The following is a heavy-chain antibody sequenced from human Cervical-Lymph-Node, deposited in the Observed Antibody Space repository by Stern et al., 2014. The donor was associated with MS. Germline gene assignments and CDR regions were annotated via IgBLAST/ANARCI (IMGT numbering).Heavy chain of an antibody. CDR2: ITNVGST. J-gene: IGHJ4*02. Sequence: DVPLLESGGGVIQPGGSLRLSCTASGFTVSRDYMKWVRLAPGTGLECVSLITNVGSTFYTDSVRGRFTISRDDSKNTVYLHMTSLRAEDTAMYYCARDTSSPERSDWWGQGTLITVSS. V-gene: IGHV3-53*01. D-gene: IGHD1-1*01. CDR3: ARDTSSPERSDW. CDR1: GFTVSRDY.